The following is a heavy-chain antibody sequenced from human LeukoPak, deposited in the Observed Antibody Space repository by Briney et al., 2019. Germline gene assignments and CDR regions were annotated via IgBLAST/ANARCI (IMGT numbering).Heavy chain of an antibody. Sequence: GESLKISCKGSGYSFTSYWISWVRQMPGKGLEWMGRIGPSDSYTNYSPSFQGHVTISADKSISTAYLQWSSLKASDTAMYYCARRTFGELSLDYWGQGTLVTVSS. CDR3: ARRTFGELSLDY. J-gene: IGHJ4*02. CDR1: GYSFTSYW. V-gene: IGHV5-10-1*01. D-gene: IGHD3-10*01. CDR2: IGPSDSYT.